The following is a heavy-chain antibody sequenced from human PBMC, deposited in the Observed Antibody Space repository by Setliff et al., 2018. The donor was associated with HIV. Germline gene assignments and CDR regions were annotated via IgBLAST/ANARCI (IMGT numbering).Heavy chain of an antibody. Sequence: PSETLSLTCAVYGGSFSGYSWIWIRQPPGKGLEWIGKINHSGSANYNPSLKSRVTISLDTSRNQFSLKLNSVTAADTAVYFCARASRWGSIPFDYWGQGTLVTVSS. D-gene: IGHD2-21*01. CDR3: ARASRWGSIPFDY. J-gene: IGHJ4*02. CDR1: GGSFSGYS. CDR2: INHSGSA. V-gene: IGHV4-34*01.